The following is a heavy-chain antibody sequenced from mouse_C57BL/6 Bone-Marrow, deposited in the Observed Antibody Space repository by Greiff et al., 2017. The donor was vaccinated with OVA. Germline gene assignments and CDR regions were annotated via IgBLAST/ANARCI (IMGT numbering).Heavy chain of an antibody. CDR3: ARVPLGDYYAMDY. D-gene: IGHD3-3*01. Sequence: EVHLVESGGGLVKPGGSLKLSCAASGFTFSSYAMSWVRQTPEKRLEWVATISDGGSYTYYPDNVKGRFTISRDNAKNNLYLQMSHLKSEDTAMYYCARVPLGDYYAMDYWGQGTSVTVSS. J-gene: IGHJ4*01. CDR1: GFTFSSYA. V-gene: IGHV5-4*01. CDR2: ISDGGSYT.